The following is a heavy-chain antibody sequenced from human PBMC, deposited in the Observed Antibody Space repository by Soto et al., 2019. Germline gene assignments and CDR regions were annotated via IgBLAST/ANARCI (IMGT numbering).Heavy chain of an antibody. Sequence: QLQLQESGPGLVKPSETLSLTCTVSGVSISSTTYYWGWIRQPPGKGLEWIGSIYYGASMYYNPSLESRVTMSVDTSKSQTSLKLSSLTAADTAVYYCVRHESSGYYPSIDYWGQGTLVTVSS. CDR2: IYYGASM. CDR1: GVSISSTTYY. D-gene: IGHD3-22*01. V-gene: IGHV4-39*01. J-gene: IGHJ4*02. CDR3: VRHESSGYYPSIDY.